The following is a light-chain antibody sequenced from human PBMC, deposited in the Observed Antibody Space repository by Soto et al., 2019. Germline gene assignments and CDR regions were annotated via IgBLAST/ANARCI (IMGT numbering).Light chain of an antibody. V-gene: IGKV3-20*01. Sequence: RRTLSTYTKERATLPCRDSQSVSTNSLAWYQQKPGQAPSLLIYGASNSATGIPDRFSGSGSGTDFTLTISRLEHEDFAVYYCHQYGSSGPFGRGTK. CDR2: GAS. J-gene: IGKJ1*01. CDR3: HQYGSSGP. CDR1: QSVSTNS.